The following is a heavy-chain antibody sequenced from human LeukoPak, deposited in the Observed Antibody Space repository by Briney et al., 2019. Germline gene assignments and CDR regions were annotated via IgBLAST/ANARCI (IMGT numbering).Heavy chain of an antibody. J-gene: IGHJ4*02. V-gene: IGHV3-48*04. Sequence: GGSLRLSCAASGFTFSSYSMNWVRQAPGKGLEWVSYISSSSSTIYYADSVKGRFTISRDNAKHSLYLQMNSLRAEDTALYYCARGIGRFDSWGQGTLVTVSS. CDR3: ARGIGRFDS. CDR2: ISSSSSTI. CDR1: GFTFSSYS. D-gene: IGHD2-15*01.